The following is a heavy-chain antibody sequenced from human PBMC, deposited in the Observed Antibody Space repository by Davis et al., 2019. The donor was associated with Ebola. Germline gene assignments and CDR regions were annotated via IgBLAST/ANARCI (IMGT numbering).Heavy chain of an antibody. CDR1: GGSISSYY. CDR3: ARQLRGFRGGWFDP. CDR2: IYYSGST. V-gene: IGHV4-59*08. Sequence: SETLSLTCTVSGGSISSYYWSWIRQPPGKGLEWIGYIYYSGSTNYNPSLKSRVTISVDTSKNQFSLKLSSVTAADTAVYYCARQLRGFRGGWFDPWGQGTLVTVSS. D-gene: IGHD3-10*01. J-gene: IGHJ5*02.